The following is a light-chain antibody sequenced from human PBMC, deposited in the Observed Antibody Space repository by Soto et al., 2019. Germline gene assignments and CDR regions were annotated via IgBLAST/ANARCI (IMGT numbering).Light chain of an antibody. CDR1: QSVSSN. V-gene: IGKV3-15*01. Sequence: EIVMTQSPATLSVSPGERATLSCRASQSVSSNLAWYQQKPGQAPRLLIYGASTRATGIPARFSGSGSGTDFTLTIRPLLFEDFSFYYCQQYNNCPLTFAQGTNLDIK. CDR2: GAS. J-gene: IGKJ1*01. CDR3: QQYNNCPLT.